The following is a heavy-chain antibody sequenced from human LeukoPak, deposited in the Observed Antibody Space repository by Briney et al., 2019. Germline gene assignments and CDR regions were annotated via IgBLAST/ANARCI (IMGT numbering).Heavy chain of an antibody. CDR2: TRNKANSYTT. CDR1: GFTFSDHY. Sequence: GGSLRLSCAASGFTFSDHYMDWVRQAPGKGLEWVGRTRNKANSYTTEYAASVKGRFTISRDDSKNSLYPQMNSLKTEDTAVYYCARGPPGISYPLDHWGQGTLVTVSS. J-gene: IGHJ4*02. D-gene: IGHD1-26*01. V-gene: IGHV3-72*01. CDR3: ARGPPGISYPLDH.